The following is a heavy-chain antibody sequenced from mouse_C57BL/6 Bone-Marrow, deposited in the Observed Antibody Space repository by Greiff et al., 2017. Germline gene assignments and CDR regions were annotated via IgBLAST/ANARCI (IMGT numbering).Heavy chain of an antibody. CDR3: AREWLPYYYAMDY. J-gene: IGHJ4*01. Sequence: EVHLVESGGGLVKPGGSLKLSCAASGFTFSSYAMSWVRQTPEKRLEWVATISDGGSYTYYPDNVKGRFTISRDNAKNNLYLQMSHLKSEDTAMYYCAREWLPYYYAMDYWGQGTSVTVSS. D-gene: IGHD2-2*01. V-gene: IGHV5-4*01. CDR2: ISDGGSYT. CDR1: GFTFSSYA.